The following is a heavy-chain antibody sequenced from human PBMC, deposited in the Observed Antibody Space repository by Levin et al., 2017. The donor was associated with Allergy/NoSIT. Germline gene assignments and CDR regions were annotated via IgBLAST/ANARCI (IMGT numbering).Heavy chain of an antibody. CDR2: IYHSGST. V-gene: IGHV4-4*02. CDR1: GGSISSSNW. J-gene: IGHJ4*02. D-gene: IGHD6-13*01. Sequence: SETLSLTCAVSGGSISSSNWWSWVRQPPGKGLEWIGEIYHSGSTNYNPSLKSRVTISVDKSKNQFSLKLSSVTAADTAVYYCARVHSSSWYYFDYWGQGTLVTVSS. CDR3: ARVHSSSWYYFDY.